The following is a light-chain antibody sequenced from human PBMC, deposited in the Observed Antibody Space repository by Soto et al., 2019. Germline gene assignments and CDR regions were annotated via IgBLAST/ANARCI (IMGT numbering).Light chain of an antibody. CDR1: QTISSS. V-gene: IGKV1-5*03. J-gene: IGKJ2*01. CDR3: QQYIRYSPYT. CDR2: KAS. Sequence: DIQMTQFPSTLSASIGDRVTITCRASQTISSSLAWYQQKPGKAPKLLIYKASNLETGVPSRFSGSGSGTEFALTISSLQPDGFATYYCQQYIRYSPYTFGQGTRLEIK.